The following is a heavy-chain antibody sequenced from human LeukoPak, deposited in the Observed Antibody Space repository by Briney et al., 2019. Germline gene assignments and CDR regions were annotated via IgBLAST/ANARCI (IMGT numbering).Heavy chain of an antibody. CDR2: INPNSGGT. CDR1: GYTFTSYG. J-gene: IGHJ4*02. D-gene: IGHD6-13*01. Sequence: ASVKVSCKASGYTFTSYGISWVRQAPGQGLEWMGWINPNSGGTNYAQKFQGRVTMARDTSISTAYMELSRLRSDDTAVYYCASGSSSWYGWLDYWGQGTLVTVSS. CDR3: ASGSSSWYGWLDY. V-gene: IGHV1-2*02.